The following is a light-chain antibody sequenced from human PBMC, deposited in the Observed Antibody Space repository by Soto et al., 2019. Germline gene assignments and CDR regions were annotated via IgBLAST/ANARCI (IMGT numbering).Light chain of an antibody. Sequence: QSALTQPASVSGSPGQSITISCTGTSSDVGGYNYVSWYQQFPGKAPKLMMYEVSNRPSGVSNRFSGSRSGNTASLTISGLQSEDEAEYYCNSYTGSSTFVFGTGTKLTVL. J-gene: IGLJ1*01. CDR2: EVS. CDR3: NSYTGSSTFV. CDR1: SSDVGGYNY. V-gene: IGLV2-14*01.